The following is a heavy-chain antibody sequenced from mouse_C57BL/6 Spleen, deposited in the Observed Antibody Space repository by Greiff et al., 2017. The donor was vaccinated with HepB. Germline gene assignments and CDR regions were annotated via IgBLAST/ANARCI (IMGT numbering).Heavy chain of an antibody. Sequence: QVQLQQPGAELVKPGASVKLSCKASGYTFTSYWMQWVKQRPGQGLEWIGEIDPSDSYTNYNQKFKGKATLTVDTSSSTAYMQLSSLTSEDSAVYYCARGGNGYYAMDYWGQGTSVTVSS. CDR2: IDPSDSYT. V-gene: IGHV1-50*01. CDR3: ARGGNGYYAMDY. CDR1: GYTFTSYW. J-gene: IGHJ4*01.